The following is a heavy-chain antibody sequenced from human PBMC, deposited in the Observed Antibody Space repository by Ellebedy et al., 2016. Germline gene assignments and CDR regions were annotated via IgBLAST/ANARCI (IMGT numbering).Heavy chain of an antibody. J-gene: IGHJ3*02. CDR3: ARGSGGGATAFDI. CDR1: GFTFSSYA. Sequence: GGSLRLSCAASGFTFSSYAMHWVRQAPGKGLEWVAVISYDGSNKYYADSVKGRFTISRDNSKNTLYLQMNSLRAEDTAVYYCARGSGGGATAFDIWGQGTMVTVSS. V-gene: IGHV3-30*04. CDR2: ISYDGSNK.